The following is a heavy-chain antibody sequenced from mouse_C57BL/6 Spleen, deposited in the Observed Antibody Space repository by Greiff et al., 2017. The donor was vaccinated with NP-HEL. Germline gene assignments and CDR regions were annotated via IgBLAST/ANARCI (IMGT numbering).Heavy chain of an antibody. CDR2: IYPGDGDT. CDR3: ARRAAYYGSSYDWYFEV. CDR1: GYAFSSYW. Sequence: QVQLQQSGAELVKPGASVKISCKASGYAFSSYWMNWVKQRPGKGLEWIGQIYPGDGDTNYNGKFKGKATLTADKASSTAYMQLSSLTSEDSAVYFCARRAAYYGSSYDWYFEVWGTGTTVTVSS. D-gene: IGHD1-1*01. J-gene: IGHJ1*03. V-gene: IGHV1-80*01.